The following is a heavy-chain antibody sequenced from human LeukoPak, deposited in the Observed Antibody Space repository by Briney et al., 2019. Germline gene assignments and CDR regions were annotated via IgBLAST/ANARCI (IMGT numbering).Heavy chain of an antibody. CDR2: ITSRDGTT. V-gene: IGHV3-23*01. Sequence: QTGGSLILSCAASGFTFTIYAMSWVRQAPGRGLEGVSSITSRDGTTYYAGSVRGRFTISRDNSKNTLYLQMNSLRVEDMAVYFCARDRPNYYGSDGHYYRRDGDYWGQGTLVTVSS. J-gene: IGHJ4*02. CDR3: ARDRPNYYGSDGHYYRRDGDY. CDR1: GFTFTIYA. D-gene: IGHD3-22*01.